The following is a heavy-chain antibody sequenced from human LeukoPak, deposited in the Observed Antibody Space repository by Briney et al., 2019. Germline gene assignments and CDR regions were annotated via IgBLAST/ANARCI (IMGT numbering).Heavy chain of an antibody. V-gene: IGHV3-64*02. CDR1: GFTFSSYA. D-gene: IGHD2-15*01. J-gene: IGHJ3*02. CDR2: ISSNGGST. CDR3: ARGPSQPRWAFDI. Sequence: GGSLRLSCAASGFTFSSYAMHWVRQAPGKGLEYVSAISSNGGSTYYADSVKGRFTISRDNSKNTLYLQMGSLRAEDMAVYYCARGPSQPRWAFDIWGQGTMVTVSS.